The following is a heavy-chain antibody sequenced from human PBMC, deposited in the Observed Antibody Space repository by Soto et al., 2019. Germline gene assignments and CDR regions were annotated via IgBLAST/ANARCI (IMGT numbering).Heavy chain of an antibody. CDR3: ARAMVSDSSGYPN. CDR1: GFTFSSYG. D-gene: IGHD3-22*01. J-gene: IGHJ4*02. Sequence: QVQLVESGGGMVQPGRSLRLSCAASGFTFSSYGMHWVRQAPGKGLEWVAVIWDDGSNKYYADSVKGRFTTSRDNSKNTLYLQMNSLRDEDTAVYYCARAMVSDSSGYPNWGQGTLVTVSS. V-gene: IGHV3-33*01. CDR2: IWDDGSNK.